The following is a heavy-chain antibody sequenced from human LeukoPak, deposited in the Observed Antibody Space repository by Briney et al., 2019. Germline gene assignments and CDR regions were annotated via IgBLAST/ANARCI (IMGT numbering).Heavy chain of an antibody. CDR1: GGSISGYF. Sequence: SETLSLTCTVSGGSISGYFWSWIRQPPGKGPEWIGYIYSTGTTNYSPSLSSRVTISVDTSKNQFSLKLSSVTAADTAVYYCARRGVRGVIILDAFDIWGQGTMVTVSS. V-gene: IGHV4-4*09. CDR3: ARRGVRGVIILDAFDI. D-gene: IGHD3-10*01. J-gene: IGHJ3*02. CDR2: IYSTGTT.